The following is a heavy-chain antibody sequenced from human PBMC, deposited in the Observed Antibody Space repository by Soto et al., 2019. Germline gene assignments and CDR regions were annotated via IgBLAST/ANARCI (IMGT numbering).Heavy chain of an antibody. CDR2: IIPIFGTA. CDR3: ARGPGGPDGPGDY. Sequence: SVKVSCKASGGTFSSYAISWVRQAPGQGLEWMGGIIPIFGTANYAQKFQGRVTITADESMSTAYMELSSLRSEDTAVYYCARGPGGPDGPGDYWGQGTLVTVSS. CDR1: GGTFSSYA. D-gene: IGHD2-15*01. V-gene: IGHV1-69*13. J-gene: IGHJ4*02.